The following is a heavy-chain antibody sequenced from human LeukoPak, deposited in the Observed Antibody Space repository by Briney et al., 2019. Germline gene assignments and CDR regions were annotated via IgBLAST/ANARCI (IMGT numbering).Heavy chain of an antibody. V-gene: IGHV4-59*11. CDR2: AYHSGST. D-gene: IGHD1-14*01. J-gene: IGHJ4*02. CDR3: ARTPGNTLDY. Sequence: SETLSLTCSVSDGSITSHYWSWIRQPPGRELEWIGYAYHSGSTNYNPSLKSRVTISVDTSKNQFSLKLNSMTAADTAVYYCARTPGNTLDYWGQGTLVTVSS. CDR1: DGSITSHY.